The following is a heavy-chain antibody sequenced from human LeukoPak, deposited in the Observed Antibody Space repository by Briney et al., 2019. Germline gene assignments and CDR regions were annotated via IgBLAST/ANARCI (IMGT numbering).Heavy chain of an antibody. J-gene: IGHJ5*02. V-gene: IGHV3-33*01. Sequence: GRSLRLSCAESGFTFSSYGMHWVRQAPGKGLEWVAVIWYDGSNKYYADSVKGRFTISRDNSKNTLYLQMNSLRAEDTAVYYCARDKEYCSSTSCYLSGWFDPWGQGTLVTVSS. D-gene: IGHD2-2*01. CDR3: ARDKEYCSSTSCYLSGWFDP. CDR1: GFTFSSYG. CDR2: IWYDGSNK.